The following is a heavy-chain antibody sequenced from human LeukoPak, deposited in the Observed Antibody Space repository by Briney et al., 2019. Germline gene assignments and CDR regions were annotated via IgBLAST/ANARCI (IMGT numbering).Heavy chain of an antibody. D-gene: IGHD5-24*01. J-gene: IGHJ4*02. CDR2: IYTSGST. CDR3: ARARRDGYNMPLDY. Sequence: SETLSLTFTVSGGSISSYYWSWIRQPAGKGLEWIGRIYTSGSTNYNPSLKSRVTMSGDTSRNQFSLKLSSVTAADTAVYYCARARRDGYNMPLDYWGQGTLVTVSS. V-gene: IGHV4-4*07. CDR1: GGSISSYY.